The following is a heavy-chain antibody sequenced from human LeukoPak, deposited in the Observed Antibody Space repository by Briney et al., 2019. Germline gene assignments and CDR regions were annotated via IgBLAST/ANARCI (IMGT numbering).Heavy chain of an antibody. Sequence: SETLSLTCTVSGYSISSGYYWGWIRQPPGKGLEWIGSIYHSGSTYYNPSLKSRVTISVDTSKNQFSLKLSSVTAADTAVYYCAKEGQWLRLAPTKRGLYFDYWGQGTLVTVSS. V-gene: IGHV4-38-2*02. CDR2: IYHSGST. D-gene: IGHD5-12*01. J-gene: IGHJ4*02. CDR1: GYSISSGYY. CDR3: AKEGQWLRLAPTKRGLYFDY.